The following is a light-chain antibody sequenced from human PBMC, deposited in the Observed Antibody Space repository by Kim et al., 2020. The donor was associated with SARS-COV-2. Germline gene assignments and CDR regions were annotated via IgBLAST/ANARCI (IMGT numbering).Light chain of an antibody. CDR3: MQGTHWPFA. CDR2: KVS. Sequence: PASISCRSSQSLVYSDENIYLNWCHQRQSQSPRGLICKVSNRDSGVPDRFSGSGSSTDFTLQISRVEAEDVGVYYYMQGTHWPFAFGPGTKVDIK. V-gene: IGKV2-30*01. J-gene: IGKJ3*01. CDR1: QSLVYSDENIY.